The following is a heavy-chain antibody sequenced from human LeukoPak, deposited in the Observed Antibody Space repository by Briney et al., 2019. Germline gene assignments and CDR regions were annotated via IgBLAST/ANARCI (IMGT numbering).Heavy chain of an antibody. CDR3: AKGESGYSTFDY. J-gene: IGHJ4*02. CDR1: GFTFSSYA. Sequence: GGSLRLSCAASGFTFSSYAMNWVRQTPGKGLEWVSAVSGSGGYTYYADSVKGRLTISRDNSKNTLYLQMNSLRAEDTAVYYCAKGESGYSTFDYWGQGTLVTVSS. V-gene: IGHV3-23*01. D-gene: IGHD5-12*01. CDR2: VSGSGGYT.